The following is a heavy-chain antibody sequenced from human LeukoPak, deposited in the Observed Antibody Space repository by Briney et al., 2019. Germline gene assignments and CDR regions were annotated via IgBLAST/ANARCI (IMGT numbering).Heavy chain of an antibody. V-gene: IGHV4-39*07. CDR1: GGSISSSSYY. CDR2: IYYSGST. J-gene: IGHJ5*02. CDR3: ARVRSDIVVVPAAIQGGWFDP. Sequence: KPSETLSLTCTVSGGSISSSSYYWGWIRQPPGKGLEWIGSIYYSGSTYYNPSLKSRVTISVDTSKNQFSLKLSSVTAADTAVYYCARVRSDIVVVPAAIQGGWFDPWGQGTLVTVSS. D-gene: IGHD2-2*01.